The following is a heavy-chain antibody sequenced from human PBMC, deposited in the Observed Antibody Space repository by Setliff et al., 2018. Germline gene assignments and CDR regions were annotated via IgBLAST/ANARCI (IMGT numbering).Heavy chain of an antibody. Sequence: ASEKVSCKASGYTFTSYGISWVRQAPGQGLEWMGWISAYNGNTNYAQKLQGRVTMTTDTSTSTVYMELRSLRSDDPAVYYCARDREGIIVGVPSVWGQGTLVTVSS. CDR1: GYTFTSYG. CDR2: ISAYNGNT. D-gene: IGHD1-26*01. CDR3: ARDREGIIVGVPSV. V-gene: IGHV1-18*01. J-gene: IGHJ4*02.